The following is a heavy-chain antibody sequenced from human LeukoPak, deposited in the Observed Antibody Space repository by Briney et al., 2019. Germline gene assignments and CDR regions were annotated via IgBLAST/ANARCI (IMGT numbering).Heavy chain of an antibody. Sequence: GGSLRLSCVGSGFTFRSHWVNWVRQSPGKGLEWVANIKPDGIDKYYVDSARGRFTVSRDNAKSSAFLQMNSLRAEDTAIYYCATISAQTFDIWGQGTLVSVSS. CDR2: IKPDGIDK. J-gene: IGHJ3*02. CDR1: GFTFRSHW. D-gene: IGHD5-24*01. CDR3: ATISAQTFDI. V-gene: IGHV3-7*01.